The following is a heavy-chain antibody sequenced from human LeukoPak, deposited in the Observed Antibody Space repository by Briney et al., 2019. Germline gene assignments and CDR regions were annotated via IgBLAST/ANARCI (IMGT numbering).Heavy chain of an antibody. CDR1: GGTFSSYA. V-gene: IGHV1-69*01. Sequence: ASVTVSCKASGGTFSSYAISWVRQAPGQGLEWMGGIIPIFGTANYAQKFQGRVTITADESTSTAYMELSSPRSEDTAVYYCARDCSGGSCYDRFDYWGQGTLVTVSS. CDR3: ARDCSGGSCYDRFDY. CDR2: IIPIFGTA. J-gene: IGHJ4*02. D-gene: IGHD2-15*01.